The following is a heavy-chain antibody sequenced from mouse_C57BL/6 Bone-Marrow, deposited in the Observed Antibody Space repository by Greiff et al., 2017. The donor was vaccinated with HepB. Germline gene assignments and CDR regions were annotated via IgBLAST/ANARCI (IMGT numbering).Heavy chain of an antibody. CDR1: GYAFSSYW. CDR3: ARPHYGSSPFAMDY. J-gene: IGHJ4*01. V-gene: IGHV1-80*01. Sequence: VQLQQSGAELVKPGASVKISCKASGYAFSSYWMNWVKQRPGKGLEWIGQIYPGDGDTNYNGKFKGKATLTADKSSSTAYMQLSSQTSEDSAVYFCARPHYGSSPFAMDYWGQGTSVTVSS. D-gene: IGHD1-1*01. CDR2: IYPGDGDT.